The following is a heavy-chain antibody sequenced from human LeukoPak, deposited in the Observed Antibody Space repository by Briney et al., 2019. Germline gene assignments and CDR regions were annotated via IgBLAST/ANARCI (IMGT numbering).Heavy chain of an antibody. CDR3: ARDSYSHDGAFNDLFDS. CDR2: AHYSGGA. J-gene: IGHJ5*01. Sequence: KASETLSLTCTVSGVSITNYYWSWIRQSPAKGLEWIGYAHYSGGANSDPSLKHRVTISLDTSKNQFSLKSSSVTAADTAVYYCARDSYSHDGAFNDLFDSWGQGTLVTVSS. V-gene: IGHV4-59*01. D-gene: IGHD4/OR15-4a*01. CDR1: GVSITNYY.